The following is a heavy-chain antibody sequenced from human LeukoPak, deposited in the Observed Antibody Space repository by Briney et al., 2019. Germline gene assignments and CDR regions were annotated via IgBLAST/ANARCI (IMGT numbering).Heavy chain of an antibody. Sequence: GGSLRLSCAASGSTFSSYGMHWVRQAPGKGLEWGAFIRYDGSNKYYADSVKGRFTISRDNSKNTLYLQMNSLRAEDTAVYYCAKDLSPARRDGYKDWGQGTLVTVSS. J-gene: IGHJ4*02. CDR3: AKDLSPARRDGYKD. V-gene: IGHV3-30*02. CDR1: GSTFSSYG. D-gene: IGHD5-24*01. CDR2: IRYDGSNK.